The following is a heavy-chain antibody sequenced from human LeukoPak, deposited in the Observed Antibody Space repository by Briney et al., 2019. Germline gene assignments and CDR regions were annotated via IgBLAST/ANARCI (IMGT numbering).Heavy chain of an antibody. J-gene: IGHJ4*02. CDR3: ARPVDYNAGDY. Sequence: GGSLRLSCSASGFTFSAYTMNWVRQAPGQGLEWVSYISSGSSPVYYADSVKGRFTISRDNAKNSLYLQMNSLRAEDTAVYYCARPVDYNAGDYWGQGTLVTVSS. CDR2: ISSGSSPV. D-gene: IGHD5-12*01. V-gene: IGHV3-48*04. CDR1: GFTFSAYT.